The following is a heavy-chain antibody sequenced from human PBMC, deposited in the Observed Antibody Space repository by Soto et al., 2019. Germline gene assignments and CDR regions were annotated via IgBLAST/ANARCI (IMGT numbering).Heavy chain of an antibody. D-gene: IGHD6-6*01. V-gene: IGHV1-24*01. J-gene: IGHJ4*02. CDR2: FDPEDGET. CDR1: GYTLTDLS. Sequence: ASVKVSCKVSGYTLTDLSMHWVRQAPGKGLEWMGGFDPEDGETIYAQKFQGRVTMTEDTSTDTAYMELSSLRSEDTAVYYCATGGGSSSSLDYWGQGTLVTVSS. CDR3: ATGGGSSSSLDY.